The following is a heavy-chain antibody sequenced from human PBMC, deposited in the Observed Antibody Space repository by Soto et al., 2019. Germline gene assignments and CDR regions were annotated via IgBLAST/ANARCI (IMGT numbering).Heavy chain of an antibody. V-gene: IGHV3-23*01. CDR3: AKVEGGRPLS. D-gene: IGHD6-25*01. J-gene: IGHJ5*02. CDR1: GFTISSYA. Sequence: GVSMRLSCAAAGFTISSYAMSCVRQAPGKGLEWVSAISGSGGSTYYADSVKGRFTISRDNSKNTLYLQMNSLRAEDTAVYYCAKVEGGRPLSWGQGTLVTVSS. CDR2: ISGSGGST.